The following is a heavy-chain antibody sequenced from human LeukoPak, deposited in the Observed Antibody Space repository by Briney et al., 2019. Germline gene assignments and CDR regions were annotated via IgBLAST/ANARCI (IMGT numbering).Heavy chain of an antibody. J-gene: IGHJ4*02. V-gene: IGHV3-74*01. CDR1: GFTFSSYW. CDR3: ARAGTTNFDY. Sequence: GGSLRLSCAASGFTFSSYWMHWVRQAPGRGLMWVSRINSDGSTTSYADSVKGRFTISRDNAKNTLYLQMNSLRAEDTAVYYCARAGTTNFDYWGQGTLVTVSS. D-gene: IGHD1-7*01. CDR2: INSDGSTT.